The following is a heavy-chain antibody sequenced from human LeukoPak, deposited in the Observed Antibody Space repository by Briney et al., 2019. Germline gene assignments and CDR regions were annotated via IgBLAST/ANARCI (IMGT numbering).Heavy chain of an antibody. D-gene: IGHD4-17*01. CDR3: ARGMGHPGYGDTRNWFDP. V-gene: IGHV4-4*02. J-gene: IGHJ5*02. CDR1: GDSINSSNW. Sequence: SGTLSLTCAVSGDSINSSNWWNWVRQPPGQGLEWIAEIYLSGNTNYNPSLKSRVTISVDTSKNQFSLKLSSVTAADTAVYYCARGMGHPGYGDTRNWFDPWGQGTLVTVSS. CDR2: IYLSGNT.